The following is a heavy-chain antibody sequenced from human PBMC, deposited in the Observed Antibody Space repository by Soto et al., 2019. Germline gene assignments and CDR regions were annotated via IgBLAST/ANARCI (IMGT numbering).Heavy chain of an antibody. V-gene: IGHV2-70*01. CDR3: ARSTVDIVATTDFDY. CDR1: GFSLSTSGMC. CDR2: IDWEDDK. J-gene: IGHJ4*02. D-gene: IGHD5-12*01. Sequence: GSGPTLVNPTQTLTLTCTFSGFSLSTSGMCVSWIRQPPGKALEWLALIDWEDDKYYSTSLKTRLTISKDTSKNQVVLTMTNMDPVDTATYYCARSTVDIVATTDFDYWGQGTLVTVSS.